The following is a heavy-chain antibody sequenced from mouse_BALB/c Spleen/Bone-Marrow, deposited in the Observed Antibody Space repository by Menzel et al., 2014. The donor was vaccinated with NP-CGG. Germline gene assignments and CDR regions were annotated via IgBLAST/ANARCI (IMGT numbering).Heavy chain of an antibody. CDR1: GFTFSSFG. V-gene: IGHV5-17*02. CDR3: ARSGIGYYYGSNSYAMDY. Sequence: EVKLMESGGGLVQPGGSRKLSCAASGFTFSSFGMHWVRQAPEKGLEWVAYISSGSSTIYYADTVKGRFTISRDNPKNTLFLQMTSLRSEDTAMYYCARSGIGYYYGSNSYAMDYWGQRTSVTVSS. J-gene: IGHJ4*01. CDR2: ISSGSSTI. D-gene: IGHD1-1*01.